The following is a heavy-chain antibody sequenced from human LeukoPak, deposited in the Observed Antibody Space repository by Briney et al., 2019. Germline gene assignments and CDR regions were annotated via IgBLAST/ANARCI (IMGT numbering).Heavy chain of an antibody. J-gene: IGHJ3*02. CDR1: GFTFSDYY. CDR3: AQTLSHDYGDYDAFDI. V-gene: IGHV3-11*04. Sequence: PGGSLRLSCAASGFTFSDYYMSWIRQAPGKGLEWVSYISSSGSTIYYADSVKGRFTISRDNSKNTLYLQMNSLRAEDTAVYYCAQTLSHDYGDYDAFDIWGQGTMVTVSS. D-gene: IGHD4-17*01. CDR2: ISSSGSTI.